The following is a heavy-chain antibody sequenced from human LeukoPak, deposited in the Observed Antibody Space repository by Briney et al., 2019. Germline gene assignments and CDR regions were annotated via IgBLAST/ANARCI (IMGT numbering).Heavy chain of an antibody. Sequence: ASVKVSCKASGYTFTGYYMHWVRQAPGQGLEWMGWINPNSGGTNYAQKLQGRVTMTTDTSTSTAYMELRSLRSDDTAVYYCARDLGSWSGFFDYWGQGTLVTVSS. J-gene: IGHJ4*02. V-gene: IGHV1-2*02. CDR2: INPNSGGT. D-gene: IGHD6-13*01. CDR1: GYTFTGYY. CDR3: ARDLGSWSGFFDY.